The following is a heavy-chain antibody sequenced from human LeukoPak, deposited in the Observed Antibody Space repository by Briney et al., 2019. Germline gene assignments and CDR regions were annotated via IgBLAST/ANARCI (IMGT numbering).Heavy chain of an antibody. Sequence: GGSLRLSCAASGFTFSSSWMHWVRQAPGKGLVWVSRINSDGSSTSYADSVKGRFIISRDNAKNTLYLQMNSLRVEDTAVYYCARDYYYYGMDVWGQGTTVTVSS. CDR2: INSDGSST. CDR1: GFTFSSSW. J-gene: IGHJ6*02. CDR3: ARDYYYYGMDV. V-gene: IGHV3-74*01.